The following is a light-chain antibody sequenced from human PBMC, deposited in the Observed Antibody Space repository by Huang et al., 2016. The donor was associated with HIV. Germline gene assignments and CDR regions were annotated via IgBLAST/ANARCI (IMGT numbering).Light chain of an antibody. CDR2: GAS. J-gene: IGKJ2*01. CDR1: QSGSSTF. CDR3: QQYDSSPMYT. Sequence: EIVLTQSPGTLSLSPGERATLSCRASQSGSSTFLAWYQQKPGQAPRPLSYGASNRATGIPDRFSGSGSGTDFTLTISRLEPEDFAVYHCQQYDSSPMYTFGQGTKLEIK. V-gene: IGKV3-20*01.